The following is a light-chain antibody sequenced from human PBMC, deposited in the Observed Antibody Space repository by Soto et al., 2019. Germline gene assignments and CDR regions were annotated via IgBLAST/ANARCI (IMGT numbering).Light chain of an antibody. V-gene: IGLV2-14*01. J-gene: IGLJ1*01. CDR3: GASDGCTRGYF. CDR1: SSDVGGYNY. Sequence: QSVLTQPASVSGSPGQSITISCTGTSSDVGGYNYVSWYQQHPGKAPKLMIYDVSNRPSGVSNRFSGSKSGNTASLTICGLRSEDEAEYYSGASDGCTRGYFFGTGTKLTVL. CDR2: DVS.